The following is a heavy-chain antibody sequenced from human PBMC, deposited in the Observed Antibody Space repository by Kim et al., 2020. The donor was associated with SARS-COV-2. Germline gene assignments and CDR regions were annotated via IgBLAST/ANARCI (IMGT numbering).Heavy chain of an antibody. CDR2: IYISGRT. CDR1: GFDVNNRY. J-gene: IGHJ4*02. CDR3: ARATGGSSAPFDS. Sequence: GGSLRLSCAASGFDVNNRYMSWVRQGPGKGLEWVSVIYISGRTYYADSVKGRFNITRDNSKNTVHLEMNNLRAEDTAVYYCARATGGSSAPFDSWGQGTLVTVSS. D-gene: IGHD6-6*01. V-gene: IGHV3-53*01.